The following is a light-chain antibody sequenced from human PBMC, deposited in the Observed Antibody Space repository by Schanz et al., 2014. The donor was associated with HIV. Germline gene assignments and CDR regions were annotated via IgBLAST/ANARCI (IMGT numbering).Light chain of an antibody. Sequence: QSVLTQPPSVSGAPGQTVTISCTGSSSNIGAGFDLHWYQHLPGTAPKLLIYGNSNRPSGVPDRFSGSKSGTSASLAISGLRSEDEADYYCAGWDDSLNVWVFGGGTKLTVL. CDR1: SSNIGAGFD. V-gene: IGLV1-40*01. J-gene: IGLJ3*02. CDR3: AGWDDSLNVWV. CDR2: GNS.